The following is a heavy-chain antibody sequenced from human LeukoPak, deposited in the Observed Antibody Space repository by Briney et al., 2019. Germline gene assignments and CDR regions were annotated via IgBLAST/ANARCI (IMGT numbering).Heavy chain of an antibody. Sequence: GGSLRLSCAASGFTFSSYAMHWVRQAPGKGLERVAVISYDGSNKYYADSVKGRFTISRDNSKNTLYLQMNSLRAEDTAVYYCARGAYYYEDWGQGTLVTVSS. V-gene: IGHV3-30-3*01. CDR3: ARGAYYYED. CDR1: GFTFSSYA. CDR2: ISYDGSNK. D-gene: IGHD3-22*01. J-gene: IGHJ4*02.